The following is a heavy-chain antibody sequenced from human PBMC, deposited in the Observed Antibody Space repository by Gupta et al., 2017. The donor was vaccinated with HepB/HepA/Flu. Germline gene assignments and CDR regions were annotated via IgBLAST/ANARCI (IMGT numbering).Heavy chain of an antibody. J-gene: IGHJ4*02. V-gene: IGHV3-23*01. D-gene: IGHD1-20*01. CDR3: AKTPNWNPAGAWDY. CDR1: GFPFSSYA. CDR2: ISGSGGST. Sequence: EVQLLESGGGLVQPGGSLRLSCAASGFPFSSYAMSWVRQAPGKGLEWVSAISGSGGSTYYADSVKGRFTISRDNSKNTLYLQMNSLRAEDTAVYYCAKTPNWNPAGAWDYWGQGTLVTVSS.